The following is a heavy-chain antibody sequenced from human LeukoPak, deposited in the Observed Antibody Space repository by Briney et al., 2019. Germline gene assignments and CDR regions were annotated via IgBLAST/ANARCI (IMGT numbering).Heavy chain of an antibody. CDR2: ISSSSSYI. V-gene: IGHV3-21*01. D-gene: IGHD2-15*01. J-gene: IGHJ6*02. Sequence: AGGSLRLSCAASGFTFSSYSMNWVRQAPGKGLEWVSSISSSSSYIYHADSVKGRFTISRDNAKNSLYLQMNSLRAEDTAVYYCARDWGYCSGGSCYGMDVWGQGTTVTASS. CDR3: ARDWGYCSGGSCYGMDV. CDR1: GFTFSSYS.